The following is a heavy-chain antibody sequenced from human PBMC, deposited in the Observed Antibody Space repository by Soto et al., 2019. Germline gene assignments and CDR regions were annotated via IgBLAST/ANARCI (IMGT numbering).Heavy chain of an antibody. CDR1: GFIFSNYA. CDR2: LTSSGDSS. V-gene: IGHV3-23*01. CDR3: APYRAGQGLYFEY. Sequence: DVQLLESGGGLVQPGGSLRLSCGGTGFIFSNYAMSWVRQAPGKGLEWVSGLTSSGDSSYYADSVRGRFTIFRDNSKNTLYLQMNSLRADDTAVYYCAPYRAGQGLYFEYWGQGTLVTVSS. J-gene: IGHJ4*02.